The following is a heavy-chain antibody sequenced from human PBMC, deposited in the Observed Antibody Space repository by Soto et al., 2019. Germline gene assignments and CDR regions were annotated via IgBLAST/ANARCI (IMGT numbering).Heavy chain of an antibody. V-gene: IGHV4-31*03. J-gene: IGHJ6*03. Sequence: PSETLSLTCTVSGGSISSGGYYWSWIRQHPGKGLEWIGYIYYSGSTYYNPSLKSRVTISVDTSKNQFSLKLSSVTAADTAVYYCARGQRVVVPAATSHYYYYMDVWGKGTTVTVSS. CDR1: GGSISSGGYY. CDR2: IYYSGST. D-gene: IGHD2-2*01. CDR3: ARGQRVVVPAATSHYYYYMDV.